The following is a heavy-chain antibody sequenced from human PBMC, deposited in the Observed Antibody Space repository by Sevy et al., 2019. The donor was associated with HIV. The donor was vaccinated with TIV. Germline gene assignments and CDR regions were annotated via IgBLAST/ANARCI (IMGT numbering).Heavy chain of an antibody. D-gene: IGHD2-2*01. CDR2: IKQDGSER. V-gene: IGHV3-7*01. CDR3: ARGPFCSSASCYSGGYHY. Sequence: GGSLRLSCAASGFTFSSYWLNWVRQAPGKGLEWVANIKQDGSERYYVDSVKGRFTISRDNAKNSLYLQMNSLRAEDTAVYYCARGPFCSSASCYSGGYHYWGQGTLVTVSS. CDR1: GFTFSSYW. J-gene: IGHJ4*02.